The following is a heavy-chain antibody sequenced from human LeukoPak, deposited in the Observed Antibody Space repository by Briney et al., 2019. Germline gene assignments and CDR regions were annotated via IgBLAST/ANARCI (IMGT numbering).Heavy chain of an antibody. CDR1: GFTFSSYE. V-gene: IGHV3-48*03. CDR3: AELGITMIGGV. CDR2: ISSSGSTI. D-gene: IGHD3-10*02. J-gene: IGHJ6*04. Sequence: GGSLRPSCAASGFTFSSYEMNWVRKAPGKVLEWVSYISSSGSTIYYADSVKGRFTISGDNAKNSLYLQINSLRAEDTAVYYCAELGITMIGGVWGKGTTVTISS.